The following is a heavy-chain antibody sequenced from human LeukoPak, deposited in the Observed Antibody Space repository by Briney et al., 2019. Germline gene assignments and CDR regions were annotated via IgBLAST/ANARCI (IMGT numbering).Heavy chain of an antibody. CDR1: GGTFNNYA. D-gene: IGHD2-8*01. Sequence: SVKVSCKASGGTFNNYAISWVRQAPGQGLEWMGRIIPIFDVTKYAQKFQGRLTITAGKSTTTAYMELSSLRSEDTAVYYCATPREWRGAYFDYWGQGTLVTVSS. CDR2: IIPIFDVT. J-gene: IGHJ4*02. V-gene: IGHV1-69*04. CDR3: ATPREWRGAYFDY.